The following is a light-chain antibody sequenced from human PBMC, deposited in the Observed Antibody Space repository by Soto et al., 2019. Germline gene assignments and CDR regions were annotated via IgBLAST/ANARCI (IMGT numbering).Light chain of an antibody. CDR3: QQYNNYPLT. CDR1: QSISNL. J-gene: IGKJ5*01. CDR2: KAS. V-gene: IGKV1-5*03. Sequence: DIQMTQSPSTLSASVGDRVTITCRASQSISNLLAWYQQKPGRAPTLLIYKASSFESGVPSRFSGSGSGTEFTLTISSLQPDDFATYYCQQYNNYPLTFSQGTRLEIK.